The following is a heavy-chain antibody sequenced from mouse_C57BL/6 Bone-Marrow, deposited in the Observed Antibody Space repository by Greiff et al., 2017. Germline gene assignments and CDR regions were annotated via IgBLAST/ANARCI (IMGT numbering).Heavy chain of an antibody. CDR1: GFTFSDYG. Sequence: EVKVEESGGGLVKPGGSLKLSCAASGFTFSDYGMHWVRQAPEKGLEWVAYISSGSSTIYYADTVKGRFTISRANAKNTLFLQLTSLRSEDTPMYYCASSYFDYWGQGTTLTVSA. J-gene: IGHJ2*01. CDR3: ASSYFDY. CDR2: ISSGSSTI. V-gene: IGHV5-17*01.